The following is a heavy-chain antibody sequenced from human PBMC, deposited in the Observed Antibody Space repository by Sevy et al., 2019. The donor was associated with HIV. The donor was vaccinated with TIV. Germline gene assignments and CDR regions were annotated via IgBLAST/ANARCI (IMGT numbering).Heavy chain of an antibody. J-gene: IGHJ4*02. D-gene: IGHD6-19*01. CDR3: ARGNDGWDY. V-gene: IGHV3-7*01. Sequence: WGSLRLSCTASGFNFNSHWMIWVRQAPGKGLEWVANINQDGSEKYYVDSVKGRFTISRDNAKNSLYLQMNSLRGEDTAIYYCARGNDGWDYWGQGTLVTVSS. CDR2: INQDGSEK. CDR1: GFNFNSHW.